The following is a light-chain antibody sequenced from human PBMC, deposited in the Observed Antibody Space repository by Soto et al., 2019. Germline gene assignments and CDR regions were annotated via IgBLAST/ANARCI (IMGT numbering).Light chain of an antibody. CDR2: AAS. V-gene: IGKV3-20*01. CDR1: QSVSSNY. J-gene: IGKJ2*01. Sequence: EIVLTQSPGTLSLSPGERATLSCRASQSVSSNYLAWYQQKPGQAPRLLIYAASSRATDIPDRFSGSGSGTDFTLTISRLEPEDSAVYSCQQYGTSPHTFGQGIKLEIK. CDR3: QQYGTSPHT.